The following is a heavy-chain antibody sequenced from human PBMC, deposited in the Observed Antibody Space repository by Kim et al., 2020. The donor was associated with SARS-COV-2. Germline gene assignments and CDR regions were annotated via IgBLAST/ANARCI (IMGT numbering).Heavy chain of an antibody. J-gene: IGHJ6*02. CDR2: ISSSSSYI. CDR3: ARAAGSGCYYSGAPDV. D-gene: IGHD3-10*01. Sequence: GGSLRLSCAASGFTFSSSNMNWVRQAPGKGLEWVSSISSSSSYIYYADAVEGRFTISRDNAKNSLYLQMNSLRAEDTAIYYCARAAGSGCYYSGAPDVWGQGTTVTVSS. CDR1: GFTFSSSN. V-gene: IGHV3-21*01.